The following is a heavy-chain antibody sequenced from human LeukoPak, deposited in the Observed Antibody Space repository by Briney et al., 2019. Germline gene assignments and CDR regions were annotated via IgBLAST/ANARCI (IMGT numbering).Heavy chain of an antibody. V-gene: IGHV5-51*01. CDR2: TYPGDSDT. D-gene: IGHD2-2*01. J-gene: IGHJ5*02. CDR3: ARRKGRYCSSTSCLATWFDP. Sequence: GESLKISCKGSGYSFTSYWIGWVRQMPGKGLEWMGITYPGDSDTRYSPSFQGQVTISADKSISTAYLQWSSLKASDTAMYYCARRKGRYCSSTSCLATWFDPWGQGTLVTVSS. CDR1: GYSFTSYW.